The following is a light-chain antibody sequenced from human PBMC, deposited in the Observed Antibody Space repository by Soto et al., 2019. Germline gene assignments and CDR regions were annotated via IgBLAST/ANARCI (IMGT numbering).Light chain of an antibody. CDR1: SSNIGAGYD. J-gene: IGLJ1*01. CDR3: QSYDSSLSGSKV. Sequence: QPVLTQPPSVSGAPGQRVTISCTGSSSNIGAGYDVHWYQQLPGTAPKLLIYGNSNRPSGVPDRFSGSKSGTSASLAITGLRAEDEADYYCQSYDSSLSGSKVFGTGTKLTVL. CDR2: GNS. V-gene: IGLV1-40*01.